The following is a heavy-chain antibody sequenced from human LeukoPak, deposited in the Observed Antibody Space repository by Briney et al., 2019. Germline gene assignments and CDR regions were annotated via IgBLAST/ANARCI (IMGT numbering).Heavy chain of an antibody. CDR3: ARGCRVVPGVHNVGMTSYYNGMDV. Sequence: SETLSLTCTVSGGSVNIYYWNWIRQTPGKGLEWIGYIYSSGSTKYNPSLKSRVTISVDTSRNQFSLKLTSVTAADTAVYYCARGCRVVPGVHNVGMTSYYNGMDVWGQGTTVTVSS. CDR2: IYSSGST. J-gene: IGHJ6*02. V-gene: IGHV4-59*02. D-gene: IGHD2-2*01. CDR1: GGSVNIYY.